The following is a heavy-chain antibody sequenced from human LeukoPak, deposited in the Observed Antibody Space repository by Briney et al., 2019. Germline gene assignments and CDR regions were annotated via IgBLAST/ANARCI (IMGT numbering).Heavy chain of an antibody. Sequence: SETLSLTCSVSGGSIISSNYYWGWIRQPPGKGLEWIGSIYQSGSGSSYYNPSLKSRVIISGDTSNNHFSLKLSSVTAADTAVYYCARDLGSGAFDIWGQGTMVTVSS. J-gene: IGHJ3*02. CDR3: ARDLGSGAFDI. CDR2: IYQSGSGSS. D-gene: IGHD3-10*01. CDR1: GGSIISSNYY. V-gene: IGHV4-39*02.